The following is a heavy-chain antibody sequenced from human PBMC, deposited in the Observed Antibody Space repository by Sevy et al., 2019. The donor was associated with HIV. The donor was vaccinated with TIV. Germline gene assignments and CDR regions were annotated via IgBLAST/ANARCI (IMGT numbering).Heavy chain of an antibody. CDR3: AKVDVVVPVADYGLDV. CDR1: GFTFSNYA. CDR2: ISRSGSST. J-gene: IGHJ6*02. V-gene: IGHV3-23*01. Sequence: GGSLRLSCAASGFTFSNYAMSWVRQAPGKGLEWVSSISRSGSSTDYADSVKGRFTISRDNSMNTLYLQMNSLRAGDTAVYYCAKVDVVVPVADYGLDVWGQGTTVTVSS. D-gene: IGHD2-2*01.